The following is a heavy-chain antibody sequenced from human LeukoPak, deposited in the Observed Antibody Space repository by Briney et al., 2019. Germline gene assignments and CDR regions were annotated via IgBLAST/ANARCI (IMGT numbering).Heavy chain of an antibody. Sequence: PSETLSLTCAVSGGSISTYYWSWIRQTPGKGLEWIGYIYKSGTTNYNPSLKSRVTLSVDTSKNQLSLRLTSVTAADTAIYYCARHEKVYGASFDYWGQGTLVTVSS. V-gene: IGHV4-59*08. CDR3: ARHEKVYGASFDY. CDR1: GGSISTYY. CDR2: IYKSGTT. D-gene: IGHD2-8*01. J-gene: IGHJ4*02.